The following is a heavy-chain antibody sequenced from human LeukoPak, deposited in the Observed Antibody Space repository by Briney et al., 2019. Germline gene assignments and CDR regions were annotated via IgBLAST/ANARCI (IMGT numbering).Heavy chain of an antibody. Sequence: SETLSLTCTVSDGSISSGGYYWSWIRQHPGKGLEWIGYIYYSGSTYYNPSLKSRVTISVDTSKNQFSLKLSSVTAADTAVYYCARGQDIVVVPAATHAFDIWGQGTMVTVSS. CDR1: DGSISSGGYY. CDR2: IYYSGST. J-gene: IGHJ3*02. D-gene: IGHD2-2*01. CDR3: ARGQDIVVVPAATHAFDI. V-gene: IGHV4-31*03.